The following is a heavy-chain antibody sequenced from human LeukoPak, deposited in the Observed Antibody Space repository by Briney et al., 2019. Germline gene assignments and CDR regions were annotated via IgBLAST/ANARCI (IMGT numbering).Heavy chain of an antibody. CDR3: ARDGFSSGWYPDY. Sequence: ASVKVSCKASGYSFTNYGITWVRQAPGQGLEWMGWINPNSGGTNYAQKFQGRVTMTRDTSISTAYMELSSLTSEDMAVYYCARDGFSSGWYPDYWGQGTLVTVSS. CDR2: INPNSGGT. V-gene: IGHV1-2*02. CDR1: GYSFTNYG. D-gene: IGHD6-19*01. J-gene: IGHJ4*02.